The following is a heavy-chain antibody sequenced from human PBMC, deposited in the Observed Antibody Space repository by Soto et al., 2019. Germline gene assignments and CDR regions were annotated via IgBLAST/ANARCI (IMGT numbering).Heavy chain of an antibody. CDR1: GGSISSGGYS. CDR2: IYHSGST. D-gene: IGHD3-22*01. CDR3: ARGAPVVNDY. Sequence: SETLSLTCAVSGGSISSGGYSWSWIRQPPGKGLEWIGYIYHSGSTYYNPSLKSRVTISVDRSKNQFSLKLSSVTAAETAVDFWARGAPVVNDYWGQATLATDS. V-gene: IGHV4-30-2*01. J-gene: IGHJ4*02.